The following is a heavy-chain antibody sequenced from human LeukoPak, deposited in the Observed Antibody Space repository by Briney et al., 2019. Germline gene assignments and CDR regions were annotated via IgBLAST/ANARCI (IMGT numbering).Heavy chain of an antibody. V-gene: IGHV3-23*01. Sequence: GGSLRLSCAASGVTFSSYAMSCVRQAPGKGLEWVSVISNSGGSTFYADSVKGRFTISRDNSKNTLYLQMNSLRAEDTAVYYCATRASGSGTSLYYFDYWGQGTLVTVSS. CDR3: ATRASGSGTSLYYFDY. CDR2: ISNSGGST. CDR1: GVTFSSYA. J-gene: IGHJ4*02. D-gene: IGHD3-10*01.